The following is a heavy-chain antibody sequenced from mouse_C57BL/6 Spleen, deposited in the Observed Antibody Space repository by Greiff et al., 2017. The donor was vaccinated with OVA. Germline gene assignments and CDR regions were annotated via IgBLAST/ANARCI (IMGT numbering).Heavy chain of an antibody. CDR3: ARPGDDSCYFFFDY. CDR1: GFTFSDYG. D-gene: IGHD2-3*01. V-gene: IGHV5-17*01. CDR2: ISSGSSTI. Sequence: EVLLVESGGGLVKPGGSLKLSCAASGFTFSDYGMHWVRQAPEKGLEWVAYISSGSSTIYYAATVKGRFTISRDNAKNTLFLQMTRLRSEDTAMYYCARPGDDSCYFFFDYWGQGTTLTVSS. J-gene: IGHJ2*01.